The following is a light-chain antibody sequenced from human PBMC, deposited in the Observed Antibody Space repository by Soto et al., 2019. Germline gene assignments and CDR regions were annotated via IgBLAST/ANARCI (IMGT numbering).Light chain of an antibody. CDR3: QQYNSYST. J-gene: IGKJ5*01. V-gene: IGKV1-5*01. Sequence: DIQMTQSPSTLSASVGDRVTITCRASRSISDWLAWYQQKPGKAPELLIFDASSLKSGVPSRFSGSGSGTEFTLTISSLQPDDFATYYCQQYNSYSTFGQGTRLEIK. CDR2: DAS. CDR1: RSISDW.